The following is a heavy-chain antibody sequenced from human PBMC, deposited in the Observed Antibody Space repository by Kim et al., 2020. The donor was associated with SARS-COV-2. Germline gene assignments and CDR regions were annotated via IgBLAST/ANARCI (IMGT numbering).Heavy chain of an antibody. CDR2: LSPRGST. CDR3: ARETYDFWSGRPAYF. D-gene: IGHD3-3*01. V-gene: IGHV4-30-2*01. Sequence: SYPLSLPFSVSFCSLLLVFSSFLFLLHPPFTFLEWLGSLSPRGSTSYPPSLTRRVTLSVDRSKNQFSLKLSSVTAADTAGDYCARETYDFWSGRPAYF. CDR1: FCSLLLVFSS. J-gene: IGHJ4*01.